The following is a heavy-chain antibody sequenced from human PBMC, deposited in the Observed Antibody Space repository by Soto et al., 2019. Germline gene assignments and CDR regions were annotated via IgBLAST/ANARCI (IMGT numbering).Heavy chain of an antibody. CDR1: GYTFTKFH. D-gene: IGHD3-16*01. CDR3: ARDVIGQDHYETIGYYFDH. CDR2: INPSGGVT. Sequence: QVQLIQFGAEVKKPGASGKVSCRASGYTFTKFHIHWVRQAPGQGLEWMGMINPSGGVTRDAQRFQGRITMTSDTSTSSVYMELRGLTSGDTSVYYCARDVIGQDHYETIGYYFDHWGPGTLVTVSS. V-gene: IGHV1-46*01. J-gene: IGHJ4*02.